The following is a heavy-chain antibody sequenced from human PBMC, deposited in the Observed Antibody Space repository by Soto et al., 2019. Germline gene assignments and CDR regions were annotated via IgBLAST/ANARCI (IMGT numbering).Heavy chain of an antibody. CDR3: ARDQGYSYGPGGGMDV. CDR2: IYYSGST. V-gene: IGHV4-31*03. D-gene: IGHD5-18*01. CDR1: GGSISSGGYY. J-gene: IGHJ6*02. Sequence: QVQLQESGPGLVKPSQTLSLTCTVSGGSISSGGYYWSWIRQHPGKGLEWIGYIYYSGSTYYNPYLTSRVTISVETSKSQFSLKLGSVTAADTAVYYCARDQGYSYGPGGGMDVWGQGTTVTVSS.